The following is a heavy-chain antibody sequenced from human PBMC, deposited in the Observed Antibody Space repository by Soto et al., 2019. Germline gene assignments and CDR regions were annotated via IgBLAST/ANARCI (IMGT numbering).Heavy chain of an antibody. D-gene: IGHD1-26*01. CDR1: GFTFSDHY. CDR3: ARELSGNYSAFDL. J-gene: IGHJ3*01. CDR2: MTPSGSSS. V-gene: IGHV3-11*01. Sequence: QVQLVESGGDLVKPGGSLRLSCAASGFTFSDHYMSWIRQAPGKGLEWISYMTPSGSSSSYADSVKGRFTISRDNAKNSLSLQMNSLRGDSTAVYYCARELSGNYSAFDLWGQGKVVTVPS.